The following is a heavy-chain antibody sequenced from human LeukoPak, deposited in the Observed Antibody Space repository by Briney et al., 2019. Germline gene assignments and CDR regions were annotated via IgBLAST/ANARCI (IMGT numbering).Heavy chain of an antibody. J-gene: IGHJ4*02. CDR1: GFTFSSYA. CDR3: ARAGSIRFDY. CDR2: ISGGGGNT. D-gene: IGHD1-26*01. Sequence: PGGSLGLSCAASGFTFSSYAMSWVRQAPGKGLEWVSGISGGGGNTYYADSVKGRFSISRDDSKNTLYLQMNSLRAEDTAVYYCARAGSIRFDYWGRGTLVTVSS. V-gene: IGHV3-23*01.